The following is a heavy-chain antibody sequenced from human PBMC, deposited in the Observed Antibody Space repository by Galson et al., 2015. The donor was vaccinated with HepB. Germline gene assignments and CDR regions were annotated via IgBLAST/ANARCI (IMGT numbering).Heavy chain of an antibody. V-gene: IGHV3-15*01. CDR1: GFSFSNAW. CDR3: TAANHGVVIFLDY. D-gene: IGHD3-3*01. J-gene: IGHJ4*02. CDR2: IKSITDGGTA. Sequence: SLRLSCAASGFSFSNAWMSWVRQAPGKGLEWVGRIKSITDGGTADYVAPVKGRFTISRDDSKNTLYLQMNSLKTEDTAVYYCTAANHGVVIFLDYWGQGTLVTVSS.